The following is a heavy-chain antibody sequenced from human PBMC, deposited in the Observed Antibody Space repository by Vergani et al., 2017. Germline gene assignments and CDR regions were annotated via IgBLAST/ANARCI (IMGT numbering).Heavy chain of an antibody. J-gene: IGHJ4*02. Sequence: QVQLQESGPGLVKPPGTLSLTCAVSGGSISSYNWWTWVRQSPGKGLEWIGEIFHSGTTHYNPSLKSRVTISLDKSNNQFSLKLTSVTAADTAVYYCANVGYCSGDSCYSVNWGPGTLVTVSS. CDR2: IFHSGTT. V-gene: IGHV4-4*03. CDR1: GGSISSYNW. CDR3: ANVGYCSGDSCYSVN. D-gene: IGHD2-15*01.